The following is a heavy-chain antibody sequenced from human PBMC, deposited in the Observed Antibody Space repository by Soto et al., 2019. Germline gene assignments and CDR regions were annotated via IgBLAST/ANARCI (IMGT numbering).Heavy chain of an antibody. CDR3: ARDSKFEDYYYYYGMDV. CDR2: IYYSGST. J-gene: IGHJ6*02. V-gene: IGHV4-61*01. CDR1: GGSASSGSYY. D-gene: IGHD3-10*01. Sequence: PSETLSLTCTVSGGSASSGSYYWSWIRQPPGKGLEWIGYIYYSGSTNYNPSLKSRVTISVDTSKNQFSLKLSSVTAADTAVYYCARDSKFEDYYYYYGMDVWGQGTTVTVSS.